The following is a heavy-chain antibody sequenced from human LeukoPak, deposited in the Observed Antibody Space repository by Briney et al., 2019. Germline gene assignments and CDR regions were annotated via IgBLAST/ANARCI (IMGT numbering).Heavy chain of an antibody. D-gene: IGHD3-22*01. CDR1: GYTFTNYV. V-gene: IGHV7-4-1*02. Sequence: LRASVKVSCKASGYTFTNYVMNWVRQAPGQGLEWMGWINTNTGNPTYAQGFTGRFVFSLDTSVSTAYLQISSLKAEDTAVYYCARDPNYYYDSSGYYGNYWGQGTLVTVSS. CDR3: ARDPNYYYDSSGYYGNY. J-gene: IGHJ4*02. CDR2: INTNTGNP.